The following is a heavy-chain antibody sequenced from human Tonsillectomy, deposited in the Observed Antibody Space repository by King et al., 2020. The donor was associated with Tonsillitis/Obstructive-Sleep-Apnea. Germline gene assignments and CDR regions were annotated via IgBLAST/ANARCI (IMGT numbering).Heavy chain of an antibody. J-gene: IGHJ4*02. V-gene: IGHV3-13*01. D-gene: IGHD6-19*01. CDR3: ARAYSSDWALDY. Sequence: VQLVESGGGLVQPGGSLRLSCAASGFTFSSYDMHWVRQTTGKGLEWVSAIGTAGDTYYPGSVKGRFTISRENAKNSLYLQMNSLRAGDTAVYYCARAYSSDWALDYWGQGTLVTVSS. CDR1: GFTFSSYD. CDR2: IGTAGDT.